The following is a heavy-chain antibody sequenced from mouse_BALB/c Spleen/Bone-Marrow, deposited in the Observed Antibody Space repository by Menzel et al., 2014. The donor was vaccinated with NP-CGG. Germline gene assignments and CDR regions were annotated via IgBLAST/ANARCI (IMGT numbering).Heavy chain of an antibody. CDR2: IHYSGNT. J-gene: IGHJ2*01. CDR3: ARETAIVADFDY. D-gene: IGHD1-1*01. Sequence: EVQVVESGPDLVKPSQSVSLTCTVTAYSITSDYGWHWIRQFPGNRLERMAYIHYSGNTDYNPSLKSRISTTRDTSKNQFFLQLNSVTTEDTATYYCARETAIVADFDYWGQGTTLTVSS. V-gene: IGHV3-1*02. CDR1: AYSITSDYG.